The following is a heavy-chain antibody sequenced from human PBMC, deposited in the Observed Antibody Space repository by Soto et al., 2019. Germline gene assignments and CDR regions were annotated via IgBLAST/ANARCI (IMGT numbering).Heavy chain of an antibody. CDR3: ARGIVGATMYYFDY. V-gene: IGHV4-59*08. Sequence: SETLSLTCTVSGGSISIYYWSWIRQPPGKGLEWIGYIYYSGSTNYNPSLKSRVTISVDTSKNQFSLKLSSVTAADTAVYYCARGIVGATMYYFDYWGQGTLVTVSS. CDR1: GGSISIYY. J-gene: IGHJ4*02. D-gene: IGHD1-26*01. CDR2: IYYSGST.